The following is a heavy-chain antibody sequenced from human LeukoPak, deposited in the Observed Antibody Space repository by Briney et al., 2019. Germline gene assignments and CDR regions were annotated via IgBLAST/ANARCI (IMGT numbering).Heavy chain of an antibody. D-gene: IGHD6-6*01. V-gene: IGHV4-38-2*02. CDR3: ARGGASSRYFDY. J-gene: IGHJ4*02. Sequence: SETLSLTCTVSGYSISSGYYWGWIRQPPGKGLEWIGSIYHSGSTYYNPSLKSRFTISVDTSKNQFSLKLSSVTAADTAVYYCARGGASSRYFDYWGQGTLVTVSS. CDR2: IYHSGST. CDR1: GYSISSGYY.